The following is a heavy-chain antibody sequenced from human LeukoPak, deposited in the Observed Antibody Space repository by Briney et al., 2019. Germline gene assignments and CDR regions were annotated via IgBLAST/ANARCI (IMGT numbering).Heavy chain of an antibody. J-gene: IGHJ4*02. D-gene: IGHD2-15*01. V-gene: IGHV4-59*11. CDR1: GDSISRHY. CDR2: IKYSGST. Sequence: SGTLSLTCTVSGDSISRHYWSWIRQPPGKGLEWIAYIKYSGSTSNNPSLKSRLSISIGTSKNQVSLKLSSVTAADTAVYYCARDTCSDGICPDYWGQGILVTVSS. CDR3: ARDTCSDGICPDY.